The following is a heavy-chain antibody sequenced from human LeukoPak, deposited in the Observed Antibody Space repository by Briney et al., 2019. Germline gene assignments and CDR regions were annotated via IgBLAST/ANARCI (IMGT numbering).Heavy chain of an antibody. CDR2: INPNSGGT. D-gene: IGHD3-3*01. CDR1: GYTFTGYY. CDR3: ARALSYPPTVFDY. J-gene: IGHJ4*02. V-gene: IGHV1-2*02. Sequence: ASVKVSCKASGYTFTGYYMHWVRQAPGQGLEWTGWINPNSGGTNYAQKFQGRVTMTRDTSISTAYMELSRLRSDDTAVYYCARALSYPPTVFDYWGQGTLVTVSS.